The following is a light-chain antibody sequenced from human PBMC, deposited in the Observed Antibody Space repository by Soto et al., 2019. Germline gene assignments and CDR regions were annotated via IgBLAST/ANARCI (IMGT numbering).Light chain of an antibody. J-gene: IGKJ4*01. V-gene: IGKV3-11*01. Sequence: EIVLTQSPATLSLSPGERATLSCRASQSVSSYLAWYQQKPGQAPRLLIYDASNRATGIPARFSGSGSGTDFALTIRSLEPEDFGVYYCQQRSNWLTFGGGTKVEIK. CDR2: DAS. CDR1: QSVSSY. CDR3: QQRSNWLT.